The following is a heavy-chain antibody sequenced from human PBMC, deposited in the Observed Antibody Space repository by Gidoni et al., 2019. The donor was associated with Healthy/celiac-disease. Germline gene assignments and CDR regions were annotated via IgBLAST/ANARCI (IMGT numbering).Heavy chain of an antibody. Sequence: QVQLQESGQGRVKPSETLPLTCTVSGGSVSSGSYYWVWIRQPPGKGLGWIGDIYYSWSTNYNPSLKSRVTISVDTSKNQFSLKLSSVTAADTAVYYCARGAHYYGSGSYYSPCGGMDVWGQGTTVTVSS. V-gene: IGHV4-61*01. CDR2: IYYSWST. D-gene: IGHD3-10*01. CDR1: GGSVSSGSYY. J-gene: IGHJ6*02. CDR3: ARGAHYYGSGSYYSPCGGMDV.